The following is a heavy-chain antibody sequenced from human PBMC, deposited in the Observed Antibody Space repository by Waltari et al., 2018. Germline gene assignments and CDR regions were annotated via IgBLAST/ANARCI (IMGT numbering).Heavy chain of an antibody. CDR3: ARGLGYCSGGSCRAPY. V-gene: IGHV4-34*01. CDR2: IKQRGVT. CDR1: GGSFSGYY. D-gene: IGHD2-15*01. J-gene: IGHJ4*02. Sequence: QVQLQQWGAGLLKPSETLSLTCAVYGGSFSGYYWGWIRQPPGKGLEWIGEIKQRGVTNYNPSLKSRVTISVDTSKNQFSLKLSSVTAADTSVYYCARGLGYCSGGSCRAPYWGQGTLVTVSS.